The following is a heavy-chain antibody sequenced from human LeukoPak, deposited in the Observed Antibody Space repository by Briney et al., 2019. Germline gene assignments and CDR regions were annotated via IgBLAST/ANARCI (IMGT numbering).Heavy chain of an antibody. J-gene: IGHJ4*02. CDR1: GYTFTSYY. Sequence: GASVKVSCKASGYTFTSYYMHWVRQAPGQGLEWMGIINPSGGSTSYAQKFQGRVTMTRDTSTNTVYMELSSLRSEDTAVYYCARVSQDCSSTSCYAIQFDYWGQGTLVTVSS. CDR3: ARVSQDCSSTSCYAIQFDY. CDR2: INPSGGST. V-gene: IGHV1-46*01. D-gene: IGHD2-2*01.